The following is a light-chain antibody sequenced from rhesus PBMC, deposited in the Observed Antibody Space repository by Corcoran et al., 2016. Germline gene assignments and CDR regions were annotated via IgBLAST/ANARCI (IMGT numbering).Light chain of an antibody. CDR1: SNDVGGYDY. Sequence: AALTQPPSVSRSPGQSVTISCTGTSNDVGGYDYVSWYQQHPGTAPKLMIYEASKRPSGVSDRFSGSKSGNTASLNISGLQAEDEADYYCSSYAGSNTFIFGAGTRLTVL. CDR2: EAS. J-gene: IGLJ1*01. V-gene: IGLV2-23*01. CDR3: SSYAGSNTFI.